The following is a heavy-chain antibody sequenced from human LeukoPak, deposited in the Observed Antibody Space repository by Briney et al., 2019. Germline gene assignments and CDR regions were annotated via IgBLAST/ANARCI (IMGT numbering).Heavy chain of an antibody. CDR1: GFTFSSYW. D-gene: IGHD6-19*01. V-gene: IGHV3-7*01. Sequence: GGSLRLSCAASGFTFSSYWMNWVSQAPGKGLEWVANIKKDGSDKNYLGSVKGRFTISRDNAKNSLYVQMNSLRVEDTAVYYCVAGSGWRFDYWGQGTLVTVSS. J-gene: IGHJ4*02. CDR3: VAGSGWRFDY. CDR2: IKKDGSDK.